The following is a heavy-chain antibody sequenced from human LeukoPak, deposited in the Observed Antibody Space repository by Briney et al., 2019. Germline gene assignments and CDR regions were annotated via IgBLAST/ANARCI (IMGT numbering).Heavy chain of an antibody. J-gene: IGHJ5*02. Sequence: PSETLSLTCTVSGGSISSYYWSWIRQPPGKGLEWIGYSYYSGRTNYNPSLKSRVTISVDPSKNQFSLKLSSVTAADTAVYYCARDPTAAGKGAWFDPWGQGTLVTVSS. CDR3: ARDPTAAGKGAWFDP. CDR2: SYYSGRT. V-gene: IGHV4-59*12. D-gene: IGHD6-13*01. CDR1: GGSISSYY.